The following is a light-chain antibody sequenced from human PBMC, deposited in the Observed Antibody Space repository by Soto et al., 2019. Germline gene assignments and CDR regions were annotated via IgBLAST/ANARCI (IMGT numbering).Light chain of an antibody. CDR1: QSISAW. CDR2: AAS. J-gene: IGKJ1*01. Sequence: DIPISQFPSTLSAYVGDRVTITCRASQSISAWLAWYQQKPGKAPKLLIYAASSLQSGVPSRFSGSGSGTEFTLTISSLQPDDFATYYCQHYNSYSEAFGQGTKVDI. CDR3: QHYNSYSEA. V-gene: IGKV1-5*01.